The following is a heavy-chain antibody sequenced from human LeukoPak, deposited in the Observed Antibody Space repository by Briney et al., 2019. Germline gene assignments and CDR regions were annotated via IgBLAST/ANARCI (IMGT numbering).Heavy chain of an antibody. V-gene: IGHV3-66*01. CDR3: ARALYYYDSSGYFDY. D-gene: IGHD3-22*01. CDR2: IYSGGST. Sequence: PGGSLRLSCAASGFTVSSNYMNWVRQAPGKGLEWVSVIYSGGSTYYADSVKGRFTISRDNSKNTLYLQMNSLRAEDTAVYYCARALYYYDSSGYFDYWGQGTLVTVSS. CDR1: GFTVSSNY. J-gene: IGHJ4*02.